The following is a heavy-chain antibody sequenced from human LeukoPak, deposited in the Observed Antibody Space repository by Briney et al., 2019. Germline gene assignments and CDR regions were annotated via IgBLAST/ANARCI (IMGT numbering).Heavy chain of an antibody. D-gene: IGHD1-14*01. J-gene: IGHJ5*02. CDR1: GYTFTSYY. V-gene: IGHV1-46*01. Sequence: GASVKVSCKASGYTFTSYYMHWVRQAPGQGLEWMGIINPSGGSTSYAQKFQGRVTMTRDMSTSTVYMELSSLRSEDTAVYYCARDFYGTTRFDPWGQGTLVTVSS. CDR3: ARDFYGTTRFDP. CDR2: INPSGGST.